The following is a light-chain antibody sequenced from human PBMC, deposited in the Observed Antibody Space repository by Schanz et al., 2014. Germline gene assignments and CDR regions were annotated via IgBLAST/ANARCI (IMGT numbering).Light chain of an antibody. CDR3: QQYYSSPNT. CDR1: QGINNN. Sequence: DIQMTQSPSTLFASVGDRVTITCRASQGINNNLGWYRQKPGKSPELLIYDASTLQPGVPSRFSGTGSGTDFSLTISSLQPEDVAVYYCQQYYSSPNTFGQGTKLEIK. CDR2: DAS. J-gene: IGKJ2*01. V-gene: IGKV1-27*01.